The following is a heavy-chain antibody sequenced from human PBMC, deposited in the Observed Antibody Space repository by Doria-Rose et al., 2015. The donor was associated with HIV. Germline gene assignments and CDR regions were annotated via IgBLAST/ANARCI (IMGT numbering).Heavy chain of an antibody. V-gene: IGHV2-26*01. CDR1: GVSLSSPGMG. CDR2: IFSDDER. J-gene: IGHJ4*02. D-gene: IGHD6-13*01. Sequence: QVTLKESGPVLVKPTGTLTLTCTVSGVSLSSPGMGVSWIRQPPGKALEWLANIFSDDERSYKTSLKSRLTIARGTSKIQVVLTMTDMDPVDTATYYCARIKSSRWYHKYYFDFWGQGTLVIVSA. CDR3: ARIKSSRWYHKYYFDF.